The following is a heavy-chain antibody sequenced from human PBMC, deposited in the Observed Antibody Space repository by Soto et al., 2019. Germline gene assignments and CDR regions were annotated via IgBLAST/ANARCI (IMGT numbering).Heavy chain of an antibody. CDR1: GGSFSGYY. V-gene: IGHV4-34*01. CDR2: INPSGST. J-gene: IGHJ5*02. CDR3: SRGKRATINLFKYDRFAP. Sequence: TLSLTCAVYGGSFSGYYCSWIRQSPGTGLEWIGEINPSGSTNSNPSLKSRVTISVATSKKQLSLRVTSGTAAATAVYYCSRGKRATINLFKYDRFAPWGQGTLVTVSS. D-gene: IGHD1-1*01.